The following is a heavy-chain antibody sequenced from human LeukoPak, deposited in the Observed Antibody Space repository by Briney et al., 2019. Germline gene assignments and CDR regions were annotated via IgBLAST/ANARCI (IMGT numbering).Heavy chain of an antibody. Sequence: GESLKISCKGSGYSFTSYWIGWVRQMPGKGLEWMGIIYPGDSDTRYSPSFQGQVTISADKSISTAYLQWGSLKASDTAMYYCARLAGYYDSSGYYLAAFDIWGQGTMVTVSS. CDR3: ARLAGYYDSSGYYLAAFDI. CDR2: IYPGDSDT. J-gene: IGHJ3*02. D-gene: IGHD3-22*01. CDR1: GYSFTSYW. V-gene: IGHV5-51*01.